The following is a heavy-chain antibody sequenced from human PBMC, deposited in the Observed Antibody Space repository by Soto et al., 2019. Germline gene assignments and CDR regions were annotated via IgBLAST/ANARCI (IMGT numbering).Heavy chain of an antibody. V-gene: IGHV4-34*01. Sequence: SYTLSLTCAVYGGSFSGYYWSWIRQPPGKGLEWIGEINHSGSTNYNPSLKSRVTISVDTSKNQFSLKLSSVTAADTAVYYCAGTVIAAAGTYYGMDVWGQGTKVTVSS. CDR1: GGSFSGYY. CDR2: INHSGST. J-gene: IGHJ6*02. CDR3: AGTVIAAAGTYYGMDV. D-gene: IGHD6-13*01.